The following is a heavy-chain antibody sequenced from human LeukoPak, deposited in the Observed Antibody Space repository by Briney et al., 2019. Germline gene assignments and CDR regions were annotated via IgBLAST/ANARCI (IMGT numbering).Heavy chain of an antibody. D-gene: IGHD3-22*01. Sequence: PGRSLRLSCAASGFTFSSYAMHWVRQAPGKGLEWVAVISYDGSNKYYADSVKGRFTISRDNAKNTLYLQMNSLRAEDTAVYYCARERITYYYDSSGLLWGQGTLVTVSS. V-gene: IGHV3-30*04. CDR3: ARERITYYYDSSGLL. CDR2: ISYDGSNK. J-gene: IGHJ4*02. CDR1: GFTFSSYA.